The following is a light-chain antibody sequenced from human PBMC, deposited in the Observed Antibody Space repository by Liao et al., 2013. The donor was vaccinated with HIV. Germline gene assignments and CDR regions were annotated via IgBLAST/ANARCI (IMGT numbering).Light chain of an antibody. J-gene: IGLJ2*01. CDR1: NIGGKS. CDR3: QVWDRDTAL. CDR2: YDR. V-gene: IGLV3-21*01. Sequence: SYVLTQPPSVSVAPGKAAAISCGGNNIGGKSVHWYQQRPGQAPVLVIHYDRDRPSGIPERFSGSSSENTGTLTISGTQPMDEADYYCQVWDRDTALFGGGTKLTVL.